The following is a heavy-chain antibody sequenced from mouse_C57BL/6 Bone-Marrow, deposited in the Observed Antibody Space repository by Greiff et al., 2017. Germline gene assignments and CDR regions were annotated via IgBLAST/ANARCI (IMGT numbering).Heavy chain of an antibody. D-gene: IGHD3-2*02. CDR3: ARQLRLRDYFDY. Sequence: EVKVVESGGDLVKPGGSLKLSCAASGFTFSSYGMSWVRQTPDKRLAWVATISSGGSYTYYPDSVKGRFTISRDNAKNTLYLQMSSLKSEDTAMYYCARQLRLRDYFDYWGQGTTLTVSS. CDR1: GFTFSSYG. J-gene: IGHJ2*01. CDR2: ISSGGSYT. V-gene: IGHV5-6*01.